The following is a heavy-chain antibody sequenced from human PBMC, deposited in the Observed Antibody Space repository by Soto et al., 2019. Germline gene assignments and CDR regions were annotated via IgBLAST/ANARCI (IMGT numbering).Heavy chain of an antibody. CDR1: GDSISSGGYY. CDR3: ARGPSGGNWYSG. J-gene: IGHJ4*02. CDR2: IYYSGST. Sequence: QVQLQESGPGLVKPSQTLSLTCTVSGDSISSGGYYWSWLRQHPGKGLEWIGYIYYSGSTYYNPSLKSRVTLPLDTSNGRFSLTLSSLTAADTAVYYCARGPSGGNWYSGWGRGTLVTVS. V-gene: IGHV4-31*03. D-gene: IGHD2-15*01.